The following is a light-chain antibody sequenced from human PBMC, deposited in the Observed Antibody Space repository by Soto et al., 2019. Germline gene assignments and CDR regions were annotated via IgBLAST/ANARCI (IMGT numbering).Light chain of an antibody. CDR1: QSVSNN. V-gene: IGKV3-15*01. CDR3: QQYNKWPLT. CDR2: HAS. Sequence: EIVMTQSPATLSVSPGERATLSCRASQSVSNNLAWYQQKPGQAPRLLIYHASTRATGIPARFSGSGSGTESTLTIGSLQSEDFAVYYCQQYNKWPLTVGGGTKVEIK. J-gene: IGKJ4*01.